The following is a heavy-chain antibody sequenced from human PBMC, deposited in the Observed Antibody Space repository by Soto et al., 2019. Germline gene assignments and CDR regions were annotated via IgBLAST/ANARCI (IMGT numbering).Heavy chain of an antibody. CDR2: ISAYNGNT. J-gene: IGHJ4*02. CDR1: GYTFTSYG. D-gene: IGHD2-21*01. V-gene: IGHV1-18*01. Sequence: QVQLVQSGAQVKKPGPSVKVSCKASGYTFTSYGVSWVRQAPGQGLEWMGWISAYNGNTNYAQKLQGRVTMTTDTSTSTAYMELRSRRSDDTAVYYCARPWVVPDAYYFDYWGQGTLVTVSS. CDR3: ARPWVVPDAYYFDY.